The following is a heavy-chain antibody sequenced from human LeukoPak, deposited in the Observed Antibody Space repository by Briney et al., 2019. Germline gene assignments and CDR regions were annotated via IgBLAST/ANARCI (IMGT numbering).Heavy chain of an antibody. D-gene: IGHD3-22*01. Sequence: NTGGSLRLSCAASGFTFSDYYMSWIRQAPGKGLEWVSYISSSGSTIYYADSVKGRFTISRDNAKNSLYLRMNSLRAEDTAVYYCARGGFYYDSSGYYRIDYWGQGTLVTVSS. CDR3: ARGGFYYDSSGYYRIDY. V-gene: IGHV3-11*01. CDR2: ISSSGSTI. CDR1: GFTFSDYY. J-gene: IGHJ4*02.